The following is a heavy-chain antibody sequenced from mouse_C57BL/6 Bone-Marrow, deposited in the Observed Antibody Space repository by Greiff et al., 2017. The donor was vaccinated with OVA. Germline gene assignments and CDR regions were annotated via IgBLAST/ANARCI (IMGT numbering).Heavy chain of an antibody. CDR2: IDPSDSYT. CDR1: CSPFTSYL. Sequence: QVPLPPPVASLFPPVSSFPLSFQSSCSPFTSYLMPFVTPRPVPGLAWIGEIDPSDSYTNYNQKFKCKATFTLATSSSTAYMQLSSLTSEDSAVYYCARGGGYYYFDYWGQGTTLTVSS. J-gene: IGHJ2*01. V-gene: IGHV1-50*01. D-gene: IGHD2-3*01. CDR3: ARGGGYYYFDY.